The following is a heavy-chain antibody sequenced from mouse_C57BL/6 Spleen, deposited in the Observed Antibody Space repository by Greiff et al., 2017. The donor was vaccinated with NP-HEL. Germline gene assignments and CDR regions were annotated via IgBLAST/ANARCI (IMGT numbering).Heavy chain of an antibody. D-gene: IGHD1-1*01. V-gene: IGHV1-52*01. J-gene: IGHJ2*01. CDR3: ARWRVYYYGSRGGYFDY. CDR2: IDPSDSET. CDR1: GYTFTSYW. Sequence: VKLQQPGAELVRPGSSVKLSCKASGYTFTSYWMHWVKQRPIQGLEWIGNIDPSDSETHYNQKFKDKATLTVDKSSSTAYMQLSSLTSEDSAVYYCARWRVYYYGSRGGYFDYWGQGTTLTVSS.